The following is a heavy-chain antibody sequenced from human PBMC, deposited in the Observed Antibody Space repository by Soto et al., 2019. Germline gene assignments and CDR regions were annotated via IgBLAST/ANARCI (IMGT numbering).Heavy chain of an antibody. CDR3: ARIKLVEWFFINVDVYDMDV. D-gene: IGHD3-3*01. CDR1: GFTFSNYV. CDR2: ITGDSRTI. V-gene: IGHV3-48*02. Sequence: GGSLRLSCAASGFTFSNYVMSWVRQAPGKGLEWVSAITGDSRTIYYADSVEGRFTVSRDNARNSVSLQMDSLRDEDAAVYYCARIKLVEWFFINVDVYDMDVWGQGTPVTVSS. J-gene: IGHJ6*02.